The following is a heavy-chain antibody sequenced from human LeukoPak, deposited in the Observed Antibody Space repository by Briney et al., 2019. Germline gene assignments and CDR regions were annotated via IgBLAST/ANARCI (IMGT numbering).Heavy chain of an antibody. CDR1: DGSFSGYY. J-gene: IGHJ4*02. V-gene: IGHV4-34*01. CDR3: ARDAVVPASLLDY. Sequence: SETLSLTCAVYDGSFSGYYWSWIRQPPGKGLEWIGEINHSGSTNYNPSLKSRVTISVDTSKNQFSLKLSSVTAADTAVYYCARDAVVPASLLDYWGQGTLVTVSS. D-gene: IGHD2-2*01. CDR2: INHSGST.